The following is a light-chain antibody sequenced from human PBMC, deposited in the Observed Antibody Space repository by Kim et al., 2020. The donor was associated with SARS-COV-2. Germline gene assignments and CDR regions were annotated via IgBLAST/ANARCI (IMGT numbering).Light chain of an antibody. CDR1: QDIGNR. V-gene: IGKV1-33*01. Sequence: ASAGDRVTITCQASQDIGNRLHWYQQKPGTAPKLLIYDASNLQTGVPPRFSGRGSGTDFTFSLISLQPEDIATYYCQQSDDLPLYTFGQGTKLEI. J-gene: IGKJ2*01. CDR3: QQSDDLPLYT. CDR2: DAS.